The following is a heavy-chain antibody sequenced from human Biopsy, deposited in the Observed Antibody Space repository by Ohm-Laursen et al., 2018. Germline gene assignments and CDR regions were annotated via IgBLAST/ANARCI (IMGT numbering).Heavy chain of an antibody. J-gene: IGHJ6*02. V-gene: IGHV4-59*01. D-gene: IGHD2-2*01. CDR1: GGSISNYY. CDR2: MEIGGST. CDR3: ARDKITYCTSTSCDYFGMDV. Sequence: SETLSLTCTVSGGSISNYYWSWIRQPPGKGLEWIGYMEIGGSTHSSPSLKSRVTISIDTSTNQFSLKLTSVTAADTAVYYCARDKITYCTSTSCDYFGMDVWGQGTTVTVSS.